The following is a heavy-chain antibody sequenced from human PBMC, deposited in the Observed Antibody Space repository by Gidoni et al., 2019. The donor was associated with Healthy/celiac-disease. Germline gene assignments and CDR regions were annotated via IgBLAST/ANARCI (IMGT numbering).Heavy chain of an antibody. V-gene: IGHV4-39*01. J-gene: IGHJ6*03. CDR1: GGSISSSSYY. CDR3: ARRSSWTLYYYMDV. Sequence: QLQLQESGPGLVKPSETLSLNCTVSGGSISSSSYYWGWIRQPPGKGLEWVGSIYYSGSTYYSPSLKSRVTISVDTSKNQFSLKLSSVTAADTAVYYCARRSSWTLYYYMDVWGKGTTVTVSS. CDR2: IYYSGST. D-gene: IGHD6-13*01.